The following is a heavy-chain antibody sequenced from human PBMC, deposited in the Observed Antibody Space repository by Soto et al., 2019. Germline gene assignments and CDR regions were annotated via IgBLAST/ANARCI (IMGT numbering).Heavy chain of an antibody. D-gene: IGHD6-13*01. Sequence: SETLSLTCAVYGESFSGYYWNWIRQPPGKGLEWIGEINHSGSTNYNPSLKSRVSISVDTSKSQFSLKMTSVTAADTAVYYCARGDQPSGTISYWGQETLVTVSS. CDR3: ARGDQPSGTISY. V-gene: IGHV4-34*01. J-gene: IGHJ4*02. CDR2: INHSGST. CDR1: GESFSGYY.